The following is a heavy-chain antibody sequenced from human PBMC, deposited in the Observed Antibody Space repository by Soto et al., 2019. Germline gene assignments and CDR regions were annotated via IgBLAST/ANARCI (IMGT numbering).Heavy chain of an antibody. J-gene: IGHJ4*02. D-gene: IGHD2-2*01. V-gene: IGHV1-18*01. Sequence: QVQLVQSGAEVKKPGASVKVSCKASGYTFTSYGISWVRQAPGQGLEWMGWISAYNGNTNYAQKLQGRVTMTTDTSTSIAYMELRSLRSDYTAVYYCARAGDIVVVLAPMGVDYWGQGTLVTVSS. CDR3: ARAGDIVVVLAPMGVDY. CDR1: GYTFTSYG. CDR2: ISAYNGNT.